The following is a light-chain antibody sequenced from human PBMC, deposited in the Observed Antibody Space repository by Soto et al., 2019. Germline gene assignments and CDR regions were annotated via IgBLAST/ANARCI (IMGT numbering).Light chain of an antibody. J-gene: IGLJ3*02. CDR2: DVS. Sequence: QSALTQPRSVSGSPGQSVSISCAGTSSDFGGYKYVSWYQQHPGKAPKLMIFDVSERPSGVPDRFSGSKSGNTASLTISGLRAEDEADYFCCSYVGGWVSGGGTKVTVL. CDR1: SSDFGGYKY. CDR3: CSYVGGWV. V-gene: IGLV2-11*01.